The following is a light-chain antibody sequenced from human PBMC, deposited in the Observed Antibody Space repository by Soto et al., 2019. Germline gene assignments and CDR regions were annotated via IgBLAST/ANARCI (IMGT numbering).Light chain of an antibody. Sequence: QSVLIQPPSASGTPGQRVTISCSGSTANIGTNTVNWFQHLPGSAPKLLIYTNDQRPSGVPDRFSGSRSGTSAYLAISGLQSEDEADYYCATWDDSVYVFGTGTKV. CDR1: TANIGTNT. CDR2: TND. J-gene: IGLJ1*01. V-gene: IGLV1-44*01. CDR3: ATWDDSVYV.